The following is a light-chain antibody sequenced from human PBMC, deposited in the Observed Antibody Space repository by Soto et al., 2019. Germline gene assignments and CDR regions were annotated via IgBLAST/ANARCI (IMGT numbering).Light chain of an antibody. V-gene: IGKV3-11*01. CDR1: QSVSSY. CDR2: DAS. J-gene: IGKJ2*01. Sequence: EIVLTQSPATLSLSPGERATLSCRASQSVSSYLAWYQQKPGQAPRLLIYDASNRATGIPARFSGSGSGTDFTLNISSLEPEDFEVYYCQQRINWPPTFGHGTKLAIQ. CDR3: QQRINWPPT.